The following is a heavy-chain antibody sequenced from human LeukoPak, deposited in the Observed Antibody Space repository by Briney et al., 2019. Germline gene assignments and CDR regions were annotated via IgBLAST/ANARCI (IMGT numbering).Heavy chain of an antibody. Sequence: SETLSLTCTVSGGSISSGDYYWSWIRQPPGKGLEWIGYIYYSGSTYYNPSLESRLAISMDTSKNQYSLKLTSVTVADTAVYYCARTYWAHDAFDIWGQGTMVTVSS. CDR1: GGSISSGDYY. V-gene: IGHV4-30-4*01. CDR3: ARTYWAHDAFDI. CDR2: IYYSGST. J-gene: IGHJ3*02. D-gene: IGHD2-8*02.